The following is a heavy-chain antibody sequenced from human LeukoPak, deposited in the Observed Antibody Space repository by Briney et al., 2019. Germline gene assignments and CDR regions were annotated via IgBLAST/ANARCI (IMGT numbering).Heavy chain of an antibody. CDR1: GFTFSSHW. CDR2: INSDGSYT. D-gene: IGHD1-26*01. Sequence: GGSLRLSCAASGFTFSSHWMHWVRQAPGEGLVCVSRINSDGSYTDYADSVKGRFTISRDNAKNTLCLQMNSLRAEDTAVYYCARDRGTYGIDYWGQGTLVTVSS. CDR3: ARDRGTYGIDY. V-gene: IGHV3-74*01. J-gene: IGHJ4*02.